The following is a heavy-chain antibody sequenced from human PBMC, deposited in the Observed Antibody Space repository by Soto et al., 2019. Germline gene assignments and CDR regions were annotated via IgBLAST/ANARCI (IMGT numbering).Heavy chain of an antibody. Sequence: QVELVESGGGVVQPGTSLRLSCAASGFIFRNYAMHWARQAPGKGLEWVADISYDERNIHYPDSVKGRFTISRDNSKNKLLLQMNNLRPEDTAVYYCARDSWGFDCWGQGTLVTVSS. V-gene: IGHV3-30*04. CDR1: GFIFRNYA. J-gene: IGHJ4*02. D-gene: IGHD2-15*01. CDR3: ARDSWGFDC. CDR2: ISYDERNI.